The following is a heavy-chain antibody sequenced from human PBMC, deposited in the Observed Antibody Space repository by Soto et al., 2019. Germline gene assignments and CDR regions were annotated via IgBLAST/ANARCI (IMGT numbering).Heavy chain of an antibody. CDR3: AKSHTTSGWYVTTDY. J-gene: IGHJ4*02. V-gene: IGHV3-9*01. Sequence: GGSLRLSCAASGFTFGDYAMQWVRQAPGKGLEWVSAISWNSGSIDYADSVKGRFTISRDNAKNSLYLQMNSLRAEDAALYYCAKSHTTSGWYVTTDYWGQGTRVTVSS. CDR2: ISWNSGSI. D-gene: IGHD6-19*01. CDR1: GFTFGDYA.